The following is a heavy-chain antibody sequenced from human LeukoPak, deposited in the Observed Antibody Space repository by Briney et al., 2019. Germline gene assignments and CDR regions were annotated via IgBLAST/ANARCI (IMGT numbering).Heavy chain of an antibody. J-gene: IGHJ5*02. D-gene: IGHD4-17*01. Sequence: SGPTLVKPTQTLTLTCTFSGFSLSTSGVGVGWIRQPPGKALVWLALIYWDDDKRYSPSLKSRLTITKDTSKNQVVPTMTNMDPVDTATYYCARHMTTVTTFDPWGQGTLVTVSS. CDR1: GFSLSTSGVG. CDR2: IYWDDDK. CDR3: ARHMTTVTTFDP. V-gene: IGHV2-5*02.